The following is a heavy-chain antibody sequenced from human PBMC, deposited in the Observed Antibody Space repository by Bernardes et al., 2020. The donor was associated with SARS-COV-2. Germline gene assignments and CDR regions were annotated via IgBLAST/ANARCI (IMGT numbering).Heavy chain of an antibody. CDR1: GFTFSSYW. J-gene: IGHJ4*02. D-gene: IGHD1-26*01. CDR3: ARGSGNYYFDY. V-gene: IGHV3-74*01. CDR2: INGDGSSI. Sequence: GGTLRLSCASCGFTFSSYWMHWVRLVPGKGPVWVSRINGDGSSINYADSVKGRFTISRDNARNTLYLEMNSLRAEDTAVYYCARGSGNYYFDYWGQGTLVTVSS.